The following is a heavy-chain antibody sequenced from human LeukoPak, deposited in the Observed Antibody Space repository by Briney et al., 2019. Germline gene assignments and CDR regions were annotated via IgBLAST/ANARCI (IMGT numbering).Heavy chain of an antibody. CDR1: GYTFTGYY. V-gene: IGHV1-69*06. Sequence: SVKVSCKASGYTFTGYYMHWVRQAPGQGLEWMGGIIPIFGTANYAQKFQGRVTITADKSTSTAYMELSSLRSEDTAVYYCARAARGRANAFDIWGQGTMVTVSS. D-gene: IGHD1-26*01. CDR3: ARAARGRANAFDI. CDR2: IIPIFGTA. J-gene: IGHJ3*02.